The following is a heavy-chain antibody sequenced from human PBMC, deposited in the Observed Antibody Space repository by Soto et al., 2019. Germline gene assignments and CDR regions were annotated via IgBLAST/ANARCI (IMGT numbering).Heavy chain of an antibody. Sequence: GESLKISCATSGLTFNNYPMNWVRQAPGEGLSWVSAISAGGDKTYYADSVKGRFTISRDNLRNTLYLHMNSLRAEDTAVYYCEKARGGYDIDFWGQGTLVTVSS. D-gene: IGHD5-12*01. CDR3: EKARGGYDIDF. CDR2: ISAGGDKT. CDR1: GLTFNNYP. V-gene: IGHV3-23*01. J-gene: IGHJ4*02.